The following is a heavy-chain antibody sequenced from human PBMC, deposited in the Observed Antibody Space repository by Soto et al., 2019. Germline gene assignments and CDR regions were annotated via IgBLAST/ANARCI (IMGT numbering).Heavy chain of an antibody. V-gene: IGHV4-30-4*01. Sequence: SETLSLTCTVSGGSISSGDYYWSWIRQPPGKGLEWIGYIYYSGSTYYNPSLKSRVTISVDTSKNQFSLKLSSVTAADTAVYYCAGVKSYDFWSGYYAFDYWGQGTLVTVSS. CDR2: IYYSGST. CDR3: AGVKSYDFWSGYYAFDY. D-gene: IGHD3-3*01. CDR1: GGSISSGDYY. J-gene: IGHJ4*02.